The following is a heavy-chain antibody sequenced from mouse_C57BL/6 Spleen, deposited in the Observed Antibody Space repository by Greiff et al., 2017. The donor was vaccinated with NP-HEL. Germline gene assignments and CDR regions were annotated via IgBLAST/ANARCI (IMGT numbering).Heavy chain of an antibody. CDR3: AGSGPYYYGSSYRVWYFDV. Sequence: QVQLQQSGAELARPGASVKLSCKASGYTFTSYGISWVKQRTGQGLEWIGEIYPRSGNTYYNEKFKGKATLTADKSSSTEYMELRSLTSEDSAVYFWAGSGPYYYGSSYRVWYFDVWGTGTTVTVSS. CDR1: GYTFTSYG. D-gene: IGHD1-1*01. V-gene: IGHV1-81*01. CDR2: IYPRSGNT. J-gene: IGHJ1*03.